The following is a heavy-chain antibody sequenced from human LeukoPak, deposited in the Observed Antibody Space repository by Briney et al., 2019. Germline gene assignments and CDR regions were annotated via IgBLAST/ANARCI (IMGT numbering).Heavy chain of an antibody. CDR3: ARTIKGSYSSGWYYFDY. CDR1: GGSISSYY. D-gene: IGHD6-19*01. V-gene: IGHV4-59*01. CDR2: IYYSGST. Sequence: KASETLSLTCTVSGGSISSYYWSWIRQPPGKGLEWIGYIYYSGSTNYNPSLKSRVTISVDTSKNQFSLKLSSVTAADTAVYYCARTIKGSYSSGWYYFDYWGQGTLVTVSS. J-gene: IGHJ4*02.